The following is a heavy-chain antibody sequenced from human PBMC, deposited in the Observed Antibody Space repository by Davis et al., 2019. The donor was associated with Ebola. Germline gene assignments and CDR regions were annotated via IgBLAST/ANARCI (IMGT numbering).Heavy chain of an antibody. D-gene: IGHD3-22*01. J-gene: IGHJ4*02. CDR1: GGSFSGYY. V-gene: IGHV4-34*01. CDR3: ARLVAIEDYYDSSGYARFDY. Sequence: PSETLSLTCAVYGGSFSGYYWSWIRQPPGKGLEWIGEINHSGSTNYNPSLKSRVTISVDTSKNQFSLKLSSVTAADTAVYYCARLVAIEDYYDSSGYARFDYWGQGTLVTVSS. CDR2: INHSGST.